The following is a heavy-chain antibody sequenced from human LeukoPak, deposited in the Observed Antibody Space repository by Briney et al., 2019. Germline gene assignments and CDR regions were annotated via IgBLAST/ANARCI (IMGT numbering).Heavy chain of an antibody. V-gene: IGHV3-30*18. J-gene: IGHJ4*02. Sequence: GGSLRLSCAASGFTFSTHGVHWVRQAPGKGLEWVAVISYDGSNEYYADSVKGRFTISRDNSKNTLYLQMSSLRAEDTAVYYCAKEFNRGLPDYWGQGTLVTVPS. CDR3: AKEFNRGLPDY. CDR1: GFTFSTHG. D-gene: IGHD2-21*01. CDR2: ISYDGSNE.